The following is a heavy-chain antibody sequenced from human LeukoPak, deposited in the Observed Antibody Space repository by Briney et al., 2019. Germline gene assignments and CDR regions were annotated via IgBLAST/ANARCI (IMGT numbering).Heavy chain of an antibody. CDR3: ARAYCSSTSCYEFDY. CDR2: IYYSGST. V-gene: IGHV4-59*01. Sequence: PSETLSLTCTVSGGSISSYYWSWIRQPPGKGLEWIGDIYYSGSTNYNPSLMSRVTISVDTSTNQFSLKMSSVTAADKAVYYCARAYCSSTSCYEFDYWGQGTLVTVSS. CDR1: GGSISSYY. J-gene: IGHJ4*02. D-gene: IGHD2-2*01.